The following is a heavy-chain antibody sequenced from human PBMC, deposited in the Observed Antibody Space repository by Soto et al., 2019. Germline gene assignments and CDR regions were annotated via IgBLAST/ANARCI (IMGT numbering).Heavy chain of an antibody. CDR3: ARDQEYSPSGLYWFDR. CDR2: ISAYNGDT. J-gene: IGHJ5*02. CDR1: GYTFTSFG. Sequence: VQLVQSGPEVKKPGASVKVSCKASGYTFTSFGITWVRQAPGQALEWMGWISAYNGDTHYAPRLQGRVTMTTDTSTTTVYMELKNLQSDDTAVYYCARDQEYSPSGLYWFDRWGQGTLVTVSS. D-gene: IGHD6-6*01. V-gene: IGHV1-18*04.